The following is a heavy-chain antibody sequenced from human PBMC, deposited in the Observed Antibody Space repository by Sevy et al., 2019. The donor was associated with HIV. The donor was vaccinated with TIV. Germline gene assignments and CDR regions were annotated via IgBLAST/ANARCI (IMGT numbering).Heavy chain of an antibody. V-gene: IGHV4-59*01. CDR2: IHYSGIT. D-gene: IGHD2-15*01. Sequence: SETLSLICTVSGGSISSDYWSWIRQPPGKGLDWIGYIHYSGITKYNPSLKSRVTISLKASRNKFSLKLNFVTAADTAVYYCARSESYATTLDLWGRGTLVTVSS. CDR1: GGSISSDY. CDR3: ARSESYATTLDL. J-gene: IGHJ2*01.